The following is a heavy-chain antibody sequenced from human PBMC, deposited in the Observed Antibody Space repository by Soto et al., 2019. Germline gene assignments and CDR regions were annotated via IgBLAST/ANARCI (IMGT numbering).Heavy chain of an antibody. J-gene: IGHJ5*02. D-gene: IGHD2-2*01. CDR3: ARSNYCSSTSCYPRWFDP. V-gene: IGHV1-3*01. CDR2: INAGNGNT. CDR1: GYTFTSYA. Sequence: QVQLVQSGAEVKKPGASVKVSCKASGYTFTSYAMHWVRQAPGQRLEWMGWINAGNGNTKYSQKFQGRVTITRDTSASTAYMELSSLRSEDTAVYYCARSNYCSSTSCYPRWFDPWGQGTLVTVSS.